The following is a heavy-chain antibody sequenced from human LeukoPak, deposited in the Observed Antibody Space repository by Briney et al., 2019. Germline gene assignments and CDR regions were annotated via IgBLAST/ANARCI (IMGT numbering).Heavy chain of an antibody. CDR2: ISYRGST. Sequence: PSETLSLTCTVSSGSISGSYWSWIRQPPGKGLEWIGYISYRGSTNYNPSLKSRVTISLDTSKNQFSLRLSSVTAADTAVYYCARHWDYVLTDVQDQYYFDSWGQGTLVTVSS. D-gene: IGHD4-17*01. V-gene: IGHV4-59*08. CDR1: SGSISGSY. CDR3: ARHWDYVLTDVQDQYYFDS. J-gene: IGHJ4*02.